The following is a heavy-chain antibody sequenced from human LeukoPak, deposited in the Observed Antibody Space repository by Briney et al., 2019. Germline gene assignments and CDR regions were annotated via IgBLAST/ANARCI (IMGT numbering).Heavy chain of an antibody. CDR3: ARRWGSDFWSGYSTFGY. D-gene: IGHD3-3*01. CDR2: INWNGGST. V-gene: IGHV3-20*04. J-gene: IGHJ4*02. CDR1: GFTFDDYG. Sequence: GGSLRLSCAASGFTFDDYGMSWVRQAPGKGLEWVSGINWNGGSTGYADSVKGRFTISRDNAKNSLYLQMNSLRAEDTALYYCARRWGSDFWSGYSTFGYWGQGTLVTVSS.